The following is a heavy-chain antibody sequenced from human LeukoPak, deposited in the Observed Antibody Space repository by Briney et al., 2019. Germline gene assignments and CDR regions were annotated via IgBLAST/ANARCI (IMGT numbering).Heavy chain of an antibody. CDR3: ARRHDYGDYLPFDY. D-gene: IGHD4-17*01. Sequence: PSETLSLTCAVYGGSFSGYCWSWIRQPPGKGLEWIGEINHSGSTNYNPSLKSRVTISVDTSKNQFSLKLSSVTAADTAVYYCARRHDYGDYLPFDYWGQGTLVTVSS. J-gene: IGHJ4*02. CDR2: INHSGST. V-gene: IGHV4-34*01. CDR1: GGSFSGYC.